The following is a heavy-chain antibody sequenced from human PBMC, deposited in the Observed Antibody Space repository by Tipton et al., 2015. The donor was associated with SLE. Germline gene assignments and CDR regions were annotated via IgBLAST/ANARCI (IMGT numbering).Heavy chain of an antibody. V-gene: IGHV4-59*12. CDR3: ARDSPMVQGVADY. CDR2: IYYSGST. Sequence: GPVKPSETLSLTCTVSGGSISSYYWSWIRQPPGKGLEWIGYIYYSGSTNYNPSLKSRVTMSIDTSKNQFSLKLSSVTAADTALYYCARDSPMVQGVADYWGQGTLVTVSS. D-gene: IGHD3-10*01. CDR1: GGSISSYY. J-gene: IGHJ4*02.